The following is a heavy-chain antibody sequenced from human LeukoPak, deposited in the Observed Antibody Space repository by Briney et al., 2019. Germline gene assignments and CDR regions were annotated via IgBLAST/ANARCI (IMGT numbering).Heavy chain of an antibody. D-gene: IGHD6-19*01. Sequence: AASVTVSCKASGYTFTGYYMHWVRQAPGQGLEWMGWINPNSGGTNYAQKFQGWVTMTRDTSISTAYMELSRLRSDDTAVYYCARGPQYSSGCPRDYWGQGTLVTVSS. CDR2: INPNSGGT. CDR3: ARGPQYSSGCPRDY. J-gene: IGHJ4*02. CDR1: GYTFTGYY. V-gene: IGHV1-2*04.